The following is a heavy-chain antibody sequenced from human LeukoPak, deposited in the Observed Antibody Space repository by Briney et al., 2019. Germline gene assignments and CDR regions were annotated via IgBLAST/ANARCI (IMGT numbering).Heavy chain of an antibody. CDR1: GFTFSQYG. V-gene: IGHV3-23*01. D-gene: IGHD1-26*01. CDR3: AKGVSLQVGATVDY. J-gene: IGHJ4*02. CDR2: ISTVGTR. Sequence: GGSLRLSCAASGFTFSQYGMNWVRQAPGKGLEWVSGISTVGTRYYADSVKGRFTISRDNSKNMVYLQMNSLRAEDTALYYCAKGVSLQVGATVDYWGQGTLVTVSS.